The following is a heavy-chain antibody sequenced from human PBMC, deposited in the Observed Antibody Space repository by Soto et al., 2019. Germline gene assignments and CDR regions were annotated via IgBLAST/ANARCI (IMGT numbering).Heavy chain of an antibody. Sequence: QVELVESGGGVVQPGRSLRLSCAASGFTFSSYGMHWVRQAPGKGLEWVAVISYDGNLAYYADSVKGRFTISRDNSKNTLYLPMNSLRTEDTAIYYCAKEGPITNWYFDYWGQGTLFTVSS. D-gene: IGHD1-1*01. CDR3: AKEGPITNWYFDY. CDR2: ISYDGNLA. CDR1: GFTFSSYG. J-gene: IGHJ4*02. V-gene: IGHV3-30*18.